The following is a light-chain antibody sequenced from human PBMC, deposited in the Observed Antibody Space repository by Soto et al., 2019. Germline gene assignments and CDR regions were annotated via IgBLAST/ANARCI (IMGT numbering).Light chain of an antibody. CDR2: GAS. J-gene: IGKJ2*01. CDR3: QQYGTSPYT. V-gene: IGKV3-20*01. Sequence: EIVLTQSPVTLSLSPGARATLNCRASQSVSNSFLAWYRHKPGQAPTLLIYGASTRATGIPAKFSGSGSGTDFTLTISRLEPEDFALYYCQQYGTSPYTLGQGARLEIK. CDR1: QSVSNSF.